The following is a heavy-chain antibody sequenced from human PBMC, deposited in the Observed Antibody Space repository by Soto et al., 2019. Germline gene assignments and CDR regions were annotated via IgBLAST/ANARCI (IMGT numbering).Heavy chain of an antibody. Sequence: SETLSLTCTVSGGSISSSRYYWGWIRQPPGKGLEWIGSIYYRGSTYYNRSLKRRVAISVDTSKNQFSLTLSSVTAAHPAVYYSARHVLGVCLEWLWFDPRRQRTLVTASS. CDR1: GGSISSSRYY. CDR3: ARHVLGVCLEWLWFDP. D-gene: IGHD3-3*01. J-gene: IGHJ5*02. V-gene: IGHV4-39*01. CDR2: IYYRGST.